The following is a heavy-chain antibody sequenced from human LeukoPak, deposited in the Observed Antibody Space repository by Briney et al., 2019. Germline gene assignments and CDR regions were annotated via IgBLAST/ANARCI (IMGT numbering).Heavy chain of an antibody. V-gene: IGHV6-1*01. CDR3: ARSIDQLRIGGYDP. D-gene: IGHD2-2*01. Sequence: SQTLSLTCAISGDSVSSNSAAWYWIRQSPSRGLEWLGRTYYRSKWYNDYAVSVKSRITINPDTSKNQFSLQLSSVTPGDTAVYYCARSIDQLRIGGYDPWGQGTLVTVSS. J-gene: IGHJ5*02. CDR2: TYYRSKWYN. CDR1: GDSVSSNSAA.